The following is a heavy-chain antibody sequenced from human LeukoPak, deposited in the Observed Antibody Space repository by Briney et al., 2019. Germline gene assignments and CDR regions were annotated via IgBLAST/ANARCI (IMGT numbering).Heavy chain of an antibody. CDR1: GYSISSGYY. J-gene: IGHJ4*02. V-gene: IGHV4-38-2*02. CDR3: ASNTGTVFDY. Sequence: PSETLSLTCTVSGYSISSGYYWGWIRQPPGKGLEWIGSIYHSGSTYYNSSLKSRVTISLDTSKNQFSLNLTSVTAADTAVYYCASNTGTVFDYWGQGALVTVSS. D-gene: IGHD7-27*01. CDR2: IYHSGST.